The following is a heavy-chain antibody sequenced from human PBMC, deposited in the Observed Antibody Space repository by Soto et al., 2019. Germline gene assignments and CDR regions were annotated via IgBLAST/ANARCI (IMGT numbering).Heavy chain of an antibody. Sequence: PGGSLRLSCASSGFTFSSYAMHWVRQAPGKGLEWVAVISYDGSNKYYADSVKGRFTISRDNSKNTLYLQMNSLRAEDTAVYYCARASAPSSGWYPSAFDIWGQGTMVTVSS. J-gene: IGHJ3*02. D-gene: IGHD6-19*01. CDR1: GFTFSSYA. V-gene: IGHV3-30-3*01. CDR2: ISYDGSNK. CDR3: ARASAPSSGWYPSAFDI.